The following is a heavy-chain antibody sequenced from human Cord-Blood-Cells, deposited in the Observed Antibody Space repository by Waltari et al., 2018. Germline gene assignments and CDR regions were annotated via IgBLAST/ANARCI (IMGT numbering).Heavy chain of an antibody. J-gene: IGHJ4*02. D-gene: IGHD6-13*01. CDR2: IYSGGST. Sequence: EVQLVESGGGLIQPGGSLRLSCAASGFTVSSNYMSWVRQAPGKGLEWVSVIYSGGSTYYADSVKGRFTISRDNSKNTLYLQMNSLRAEDTAVYYCATGIAAAATYFDYWGQGTLVTVSS. CDR1: GFTVSSNY. V-gene: IGHV3-53*01. CDR3: ATGIAAAATYFDY.